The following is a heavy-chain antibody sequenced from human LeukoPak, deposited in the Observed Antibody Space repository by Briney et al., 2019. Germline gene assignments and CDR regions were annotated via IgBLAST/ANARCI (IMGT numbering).Heavy chain of an antibody. Sequence: GEFLKISCKGSGYSFPSFLIAWVRQMPGKGLGLIGIIYPGDSDIKYSPSFQGKVTISTDKSITTAYLQWSSMKASDTAMYYCARRGTVRGVRYNWFDPWGQGTLVTVSS. V-gene: IGHV5-51*01. CDR2: IYPGDSDI. J-gene: IGHJ5*02. CDR3: ARRGTVRGVRYNWFDP. CDR1: GYSFPSFL. D-gene: IGHD3-10*01.